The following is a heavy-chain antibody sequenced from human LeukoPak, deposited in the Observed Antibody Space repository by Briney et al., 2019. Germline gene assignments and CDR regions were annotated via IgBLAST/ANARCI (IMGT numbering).Heavy chain of an antibody. V-gene: IGHV3-21*04. J-gene: IGHJ4*02. CDR2: ISSSSSYI. D-gene: IGHD6-19*01. CDR1: GFTFSSYS. Sequence: PGGSLRLSCAASGFTFSSYSMNWVRQAPGKGLEWVSSISSSSSYIYYADSVKGRFTVSRDNSKNTLYLQMNSLRADDTAVYNCAKRRYSSGWAFDYWGQGTLVTVSS. CDR3: AKRRYSSGWAFDY.